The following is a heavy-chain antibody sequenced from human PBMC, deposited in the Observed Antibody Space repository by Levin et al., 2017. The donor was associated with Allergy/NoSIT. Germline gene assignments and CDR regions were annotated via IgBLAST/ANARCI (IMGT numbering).Heavy chain of an antibody. D-gene: IGHD6-13*01. J-gene: IGHJ4*02. Sequence: GGSLRLSCAASGFTFSSYSMNWVRQAPGKGLEWVSSISSSSSYIYYADSVKGRFTISRDNAKNSLYLQMNSLRAEDTAVYYCARFRSSSWGGFDYWGQGTLVTVSS. V-gene: IGHV3-21*01. CDR3: ARFRSSSWGGFDY. CDR2: ISSSSSYI. CDR1: GFTFSSYS.